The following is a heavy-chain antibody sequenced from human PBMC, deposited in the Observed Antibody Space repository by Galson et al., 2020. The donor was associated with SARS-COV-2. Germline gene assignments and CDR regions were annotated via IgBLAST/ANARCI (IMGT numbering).Heavy chain of an antibody. CDR1: GYSFTSYW. V-gene: IGHV5-51*01. D-gene: IGHD3-10*01. Sequence: GESLKISCKGSGYSFTSYWLGWVRQMPGQGLEWMGIIYPGDSDNRYSPSFQGQVTISADKSISTAYLQWSSLKASDTAMYYCARQYYYGSGSYALDYWGQGTLVTVSS. CDR3: ARQYYYGSGSYALDY. J-gene: IGHJ4*02. CDR2: IYPGDSDN.